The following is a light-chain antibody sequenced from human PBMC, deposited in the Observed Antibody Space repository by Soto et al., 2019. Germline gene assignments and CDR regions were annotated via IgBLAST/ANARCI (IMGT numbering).Light chain of an antibody. J-gene: IGLJ1*01. Sequence: QTVVTQPPSVSGAPGQRVTISCTGSSSNIGSTYDVQWYQQLPGTAPKLLIHGNTNRPSGVPDRFSGSKSGTSASLAITGLQAGDEADYYCQSYDDSLSVHYVFGTGTKLTVL. CDR3: QSYDDSLSVHYV. CDR2: GNT. CDR1: SSNIGSTYD. V-gene: IGLV1-40*01.